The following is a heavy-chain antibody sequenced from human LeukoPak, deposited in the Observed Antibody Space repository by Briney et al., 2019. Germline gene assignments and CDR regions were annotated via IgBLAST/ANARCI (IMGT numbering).Heavy chain of an antibody. J-gene: IGHJ4*02. D-gene: IGHD5-18*01. CDR3: ARGGYSYDEIDY. CDR2: IYYSGST. V-gene: IGHV4-61*01. Sequence: SETLSLTCTVSGYSISSGYYWSWIRQPPGKGLEWIGYIYYSGSTNYNPSLKSRVTISVDTSKNQFSLKLSSVTAADTAVYYCARGGYSYDEIDYWGQGTLVTVSS. CDR1: GYSISSGYY.